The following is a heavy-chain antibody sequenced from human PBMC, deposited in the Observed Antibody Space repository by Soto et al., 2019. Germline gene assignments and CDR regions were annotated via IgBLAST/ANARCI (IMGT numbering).Heavy chain of an antibody. Sequence: QVQLVESGGGVVQPGRSLRLSCAASGFTFSSYAMHWVRQAPGKGLEGVAVISYDGSNKYYADSVKGRFTISRDNSKNTLYLQMNSLRAEDTAVYYCARDSSGYFLYWGQGTLVTVSS. CDR1: GFTFSSYA. V-gene: IGHV3-30-3*01. CDR3: ARDSSGYFLY. J-gene: IGHJ4*02. D-gene: IGHD3-22*01. CDR2: ISYDGSNK.